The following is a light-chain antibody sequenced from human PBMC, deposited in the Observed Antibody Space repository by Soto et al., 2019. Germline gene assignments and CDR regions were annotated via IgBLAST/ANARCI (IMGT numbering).Light chain of an antibody. CDR1: QGITSNR. Sequence: ENVLTQSPGTVSLSPGERATLSCRVSQGITSNRLAWYQQKPGQAPRHLIYGVFNRAAGIPDRFSGSGSGTDFTLTITRREPEDSAVYFCQHYDGSPRTFGQGTKREIK. J-gene: IGKJ2*01. CDR3: QHYDGSPRT. V-gene: IGKV3-20*01. CDR2: GVF.